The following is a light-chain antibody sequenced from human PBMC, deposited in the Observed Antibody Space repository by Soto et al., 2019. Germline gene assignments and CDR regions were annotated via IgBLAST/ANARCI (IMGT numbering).Light chain of an antibody. J-gene: IGKJ1*01. CDR2: KAS. V-gene: IGKV1-5*03. Sequence: DIQMTQSPSSLSASVGDRVTITCRASQTISSWLAWYQQKPGKAPKLLIYKASTLKSGVPSRFSGSGSATEFTLTISSLQPDDFATYYCQHYNSYSEAFGQGNKVDIK. CDR3: QHYNSYSEA. CDR1: QTISSW.